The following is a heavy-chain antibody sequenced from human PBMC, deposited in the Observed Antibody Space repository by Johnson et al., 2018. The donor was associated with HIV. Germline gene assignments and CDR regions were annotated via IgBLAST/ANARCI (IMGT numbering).Heavy chain of an antibody. Sequence: QVQLVESGGGLVKPGGSLRLSCAASGFTFSDYYMSWIRQAPGKGLEWISYISSSGDTTHYADSVKGRFTISRDNSKNSLYLQMNSLRVEDTGVYYCAKDKFMFLDNPVDAFDVWGQGTMVTFSS. CDR1: GFTFSDYY. V-gene: IGHV3-11*04. J-gene: IGHJ3*01. CDR2: ISSSGDTT. CDR3: AKDKFMFLDNPVDAFDV. D-gene: IGHD3/OR15-3a*01.